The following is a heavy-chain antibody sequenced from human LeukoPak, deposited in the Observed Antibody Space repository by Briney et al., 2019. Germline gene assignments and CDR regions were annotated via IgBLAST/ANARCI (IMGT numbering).Heavy chain of an antibody. D-gene: IGHD1-14*01. CDR1: GYTLTELS. Sequence: ASVKVSCKVSGYTLTELSMHWVRQAPGKGLEWMGGFDPEDGETIYAQKFQGRVTMTEDTYTDTAYMELSSLRSEDTAVYYCATAAPPGYYYYYMDVWGKGTTVTVSS. J-gene: IGHJ6*03. CDR2: FDPEDGET. V-gene: IGHV1-24*01. CDR3: ATAAPPGYYYYYMDV.